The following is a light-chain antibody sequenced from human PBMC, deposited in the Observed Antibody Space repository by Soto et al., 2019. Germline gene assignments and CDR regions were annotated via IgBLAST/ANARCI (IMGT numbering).Light chain of an antibody. V-gene: IGKV3-20*01. CDR1: QRISGY. CDR2: GTS. Sequence: EIVLTQSPATLSLSPGERATLSCRASQRISGYLAWYQQKPGQAPRLLIYGTSTRATGIPDRFSGSGSGTDFTLTISRLEPEDFAVYYCQQYGSSPWPFGQGTKVDIK. CDR3: QQYGSSPWP. J-gene: IGKJ1*01.